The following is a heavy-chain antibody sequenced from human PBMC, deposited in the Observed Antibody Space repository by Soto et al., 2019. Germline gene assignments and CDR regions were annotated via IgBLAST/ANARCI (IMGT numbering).Heavy chain of an antibody. Sequence: QVQLQESGPGLVKPSQTLSLTCTVSGGSISSCGYSWSWIRQHPGKGLEWIGSIYSSGSTYYNPSLKSRVTISVDTSKNQFSLKLTSVTAPDTAVYYWARVPDSWGQGTLVTVSS. J-gene: IGHJ4*02. CDR1: GGSISSCGYS. V-gene: IGHV4-31*03. CDR3: ARVPDS. CDR2: IYSSGST.